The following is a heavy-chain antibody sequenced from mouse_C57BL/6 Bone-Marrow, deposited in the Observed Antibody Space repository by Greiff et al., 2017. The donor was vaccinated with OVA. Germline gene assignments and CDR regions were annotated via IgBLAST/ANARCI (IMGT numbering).Heavy chain of an antibody. J-gene: IGHJ2*01. CDR2: IHPSDSDT. CDR3: ATLYDYTDY. D-gene: IGHD2-4*01. Sequence: VQLQQPGAELVKPGASVKVSCKASGYTFTSYWMHWVKQRPGQGLEWIGRIHPSDSDTNYNQKFKGKATLTVDTSSSTAYMELHSLTSEDSAVYFCATLYDYTDYWGQGTTLTVSS. CDR1: GYTFTSYW. V-gene: IGHV1-74*01.